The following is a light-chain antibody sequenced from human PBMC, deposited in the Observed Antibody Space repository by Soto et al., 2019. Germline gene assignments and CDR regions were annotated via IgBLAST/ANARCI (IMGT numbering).Light chain of an antibody. J-gene: IGKJ1*01. CDR1: QSVSSSY. CDR2: GAS. V-gene: IGKV3-20*01. Sequence: EIGFTQSPFTLSLSPGERATLSCRASQSVSSSYLAWYQQIPGQAPRLLIYGASSRATGIPDRFSGSGSGADFTLTITRLEPEDFAVYYCQQYSSSRTFGQGTRWIS. CDR3: QQYSSSRT.